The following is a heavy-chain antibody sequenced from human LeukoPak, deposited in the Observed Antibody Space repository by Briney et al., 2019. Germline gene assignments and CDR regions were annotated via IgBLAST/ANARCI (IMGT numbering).Heavy chain of an antibody. CDR2: INPNSGDT. D-gene: IGHD1-26*01. V-gene: IGHV1-2*02. CDR1: GYTFTAYY. Sequence: ASVKVSRKASGYTFTAYYLHWVRQTPGQRLEWMGWINPNSGDTNYAQKFQGRVTLTRDTSILTAYMDLSRLTSDDTAVYFCAKDRGGLAAGAVNPWGQGTLVTVSS. J-gene: IGHJ5*02. CDR3: AKDRGGLAAGAVNP.